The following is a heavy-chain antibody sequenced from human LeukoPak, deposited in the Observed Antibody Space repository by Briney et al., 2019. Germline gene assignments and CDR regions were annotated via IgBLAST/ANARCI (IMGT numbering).Heavy chain of an antibody. CDR3: ARVVGLWFGELSSFDY. Sequence: GGSLRLSCTASGFTFSSYAMSWVRQAPGKGLEWVANIKQDGSEKYYVDSVKGRFTISRDNAKNSLYLQMNSLRAEDTAVYYCARVVGLWFGELSSFDYWGQGTLVTVSS. J-gene: IGHJ4*02. CDR2: IKQDGSEK. CDR1: GFTFSSYA. D-gene: IGHD3-10*01. V-gene: IGHV3-7*01.